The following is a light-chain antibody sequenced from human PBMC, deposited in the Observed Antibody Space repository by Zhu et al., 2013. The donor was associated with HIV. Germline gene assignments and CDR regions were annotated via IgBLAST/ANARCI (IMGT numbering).Light chain of an antibody. J-gene: IGKJ4*01. CDR3: QQYGTSPLT. Sequence: ETVMTQSPATLSLSPGERATLSCRASQSVSSSYLAWYQQKPGQPPRLLIYGASSRATGIPDRFSGSGSETDFTLSISRLEPEDFAVYYCQQYGTSPLTFGGGTKVEI. CDR1: QSVSSSY. V-gene: IGKV3-20*01. CDR2: GAS.